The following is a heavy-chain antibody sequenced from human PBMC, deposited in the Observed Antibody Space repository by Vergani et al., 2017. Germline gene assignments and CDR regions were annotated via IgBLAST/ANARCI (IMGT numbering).Heavy chain of an antibody. D-gene: IGHD2-2*01. Sequence: QVQLVQSGSELKKPGASVKVSCKASGYTFTNYAMNWVRQAPGQGLEWMGWINTNTGNPPYAQGFTGRFVFSLDTSGSTAYLQISSLKSEDTAVYYCARDGRTVVVPAAPGDWFDPWGQGTLVTVSS. J-gene: IGHJ5*02. CDR3: ARDGRTVVVPAAPGDWFDP. CDR1: GYTFTNYA. CDR2: INTNTGNP. V-gene: IGHV7-4-1*02.